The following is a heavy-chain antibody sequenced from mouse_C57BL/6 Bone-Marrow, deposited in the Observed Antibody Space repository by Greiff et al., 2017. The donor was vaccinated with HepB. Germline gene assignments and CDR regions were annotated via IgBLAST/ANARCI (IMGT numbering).Heavy chain of an antibody. Sequence: DVKLQESGPGLVKPSQSLSLTCSVTGYSITSGYYWNWIRQFPGNKLEWMGYISYDGSNNYNPSLKNRISITRVTSKNQFFLKLNSVTTEDTATYYCAHDLDYWGQGTTLTVSS. D-gene: IGHD2-3*01. CDR1: GYSITSGYY. CDR2: ISYDGSN. CDR3: AHDLDY. J-gene: IGHJ2*01. V-gene: IGHV3-6*01.